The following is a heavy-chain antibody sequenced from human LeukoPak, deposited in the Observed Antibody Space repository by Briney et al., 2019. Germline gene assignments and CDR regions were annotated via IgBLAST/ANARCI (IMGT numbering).Heavy chain of an antibody. V-gene: IGHV1-2*02. D-gene: IGHD3-22*01. CDR1: GFTLTGYY. CDR3: ARAQDYYDSSGYPDY. Sequence: ASVKAACKVSGFTLTGYYMHWVRQAPGQGLEWMGWINPNSGGTNYAQKFQGRVTMTRDTSISTAYMELSRLRSDDTAVYYCARAQDYYDSSGYPDYWGQGTLVTVSS. J-gene: IGHJ4*02. CDR2: INPNSGGT.